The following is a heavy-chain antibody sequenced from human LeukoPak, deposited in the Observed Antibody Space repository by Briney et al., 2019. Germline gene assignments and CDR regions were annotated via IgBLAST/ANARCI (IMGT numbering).Heavy chain of an antibody. CDR3: ASEVSRDYYGMDV. J-gene: IGHJ6*02. CDR1: GYTFTSYG. CDR2: ISAYNGNT. D-gene: IGHD6-6*01. Sequence: ASVTVSLKASGYTFTSYGISWVRQAPGQGLEWMGWISAYNGNTKYAQKLQGRVTMTTDTSTSTAYMELRSLRSDDTAVYYCASEVSRDYYGMDVWGQGTTVTVSS. V-gene: IGHV1-18*01.